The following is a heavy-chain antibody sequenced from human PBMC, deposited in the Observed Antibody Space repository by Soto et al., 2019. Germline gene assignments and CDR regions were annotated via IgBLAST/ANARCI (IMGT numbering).Heavy chain of an antibody. CDR2: IYYSGST. CDR3: AGAGRPAAAIYYLDY. V-gene: IGHV4-31*03. Sequence: PSETLSLTCTVSGGSISSGGYYWSRIRQHPGKGLEWIGYIYYSGSTYYNPSLKSRVTISVDTSKNQFSLKLSSVTAADTAVYYCAGAGRPAAAIYYLDYWGQGTLVTASS. J-gene: IGHJ4*02. D-gene: IGHD6-13*01. CDR1: GGSISSGGYY.